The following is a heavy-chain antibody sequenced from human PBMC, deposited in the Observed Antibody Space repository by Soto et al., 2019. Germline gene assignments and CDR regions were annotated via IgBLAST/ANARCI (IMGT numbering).Heavy chain of an antibody. CDR2: IYWDEDK. V-gene: IGHV2-5*02. Sequence: QITLKESGPTLVRPTQTLTLTCSFSGFSLNTNGMGVGWIRQPPGKALEWLAFIYWDEDKRYSPSLKTRPTVTTDTSKNEVVLTLTNLDPVDTGTYYCAGWNYESGLDVWGQGTTVTVSS. D-gene: IGHD1-7*01. CDR3: AGWNYESGLDV. J-gene: IGHJ6*02. CDR1: GFSLNTNGMG.